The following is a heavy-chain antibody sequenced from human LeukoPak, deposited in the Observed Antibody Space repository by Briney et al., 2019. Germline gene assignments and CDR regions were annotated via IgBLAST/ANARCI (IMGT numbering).Heavy chain of an antibody. J-gene: IGHJ4*02. D-gene: IGHD6-19*01. CDR1: GFTFGDYA. CDR3: SREDGGSGWYTPFDY. V-gene: IGHV3-49*03. Sequence: GGSLRLSCTASGFTFGDYAMSWFRQAPGKGLEWVGFIRSKAYGGTTEYAASVKGRFTISRDDSKSIAYLQMNSLKTEDTAVYYCSREDGGSGWYTPFDYWGQGTLVTVSS. CDR2: IRSKAYGGTT.